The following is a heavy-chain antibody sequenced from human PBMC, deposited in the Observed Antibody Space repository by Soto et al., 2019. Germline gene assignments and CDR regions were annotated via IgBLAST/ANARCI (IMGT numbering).Heavy chain of an antibody. CDR1: GGSIRSGGYS. CDR3: ARSTASGSYLQSAFDI. D-gene: IGHD1-26*01. CDR2: IYHSGST. J-gene: IGHJ3*02. V-gene: IGHV4-30-2*01. Sequence: QLQLQESGSGLVKPSQTLSLTCAVSGGSIRSGGYSWSWIRQPPGKGLEWIGYIYHSGSTYYNPSLKSRVTISVDMSKNQFSLKLSSVTAADTAVYYCARSTASGSYLQSAFDIWGQGTMVTVSS.